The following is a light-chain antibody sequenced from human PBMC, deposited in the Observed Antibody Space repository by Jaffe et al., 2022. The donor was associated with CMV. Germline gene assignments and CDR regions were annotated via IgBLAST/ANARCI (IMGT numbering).Light chain of an antibody. CDR1: QNIDTY. V-gene: IGKV1-39*01. J-gene: IGKJ1*01. CDR2: AAT. CDR3: QQTSSAIRT. Sequence: DIQMTQSPSSLSASVGDIVSISCRAGQNIDTYLNWYQQKPGKAPKFLISAATNLQSGVPSRFSGSGFGTDFTLTINGLQPEDFGTYYCQQTSSAIRTFGQGTKVDLK.